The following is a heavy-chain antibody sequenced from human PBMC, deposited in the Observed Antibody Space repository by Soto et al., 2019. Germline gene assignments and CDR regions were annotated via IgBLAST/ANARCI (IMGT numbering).Heavy chain of an antibody. CDR2: ISWDGGST. CDR3: AKDFYFGSGRYTGSGACDI. J-gene: IGHJ3*02. Sequence: EVQLVESGGVVVQPGGSLRLSCAASGFTFDDYTMHWVRQAPGKGLEWVSLISWDGGSTYYADSVKGRFTITRDNSKNSLYLQMNSLRTEDTALYYCAKDFYFGSGRYTGSGACDIWGQGTMVTVSS. CDR1: GFTFDDYT. V-gene: IGHV3-43*01. D-gene: IGHD3-10*01.